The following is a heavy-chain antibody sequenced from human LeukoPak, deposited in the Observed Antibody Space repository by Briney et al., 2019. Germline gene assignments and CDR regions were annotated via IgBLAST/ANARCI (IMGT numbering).Heavy chain of an antibody. CDR1: GYTFTGYY. V-gene: IGHV1-2*02. CDR2: INPNSGGT. CDR3: AREGDYDILTGYSAVLDY. D-gene: IGHD3-9*01. Sequence: ASVKVSCKASGYTFTGYYMHWVRQAPGPGLGWMGWINPNSGGTNYAQKFQGRVTMTRDTSISTAYMELSRLRSDDTAVYYCAREGDYDILTGYSAVLDYWGQGTLVTVSS. J-gene: IGHJ4*02.